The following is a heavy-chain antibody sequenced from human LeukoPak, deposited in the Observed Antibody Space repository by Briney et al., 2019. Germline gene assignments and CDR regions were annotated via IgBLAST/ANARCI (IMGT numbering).Heavy chain of an antibody. V-gene: IGHV3-30*02. CDR3: AKGEELAPNY. D-gene: IGHD6-6*01. J-gene: IGHJ4*02. Sequence: AGSLRVSCAASGFTFSGYGMHWVRQAPGKGVEWVAFIRYDGSNKYYADSVKGRFTISRDNSKNTLYLQMNSLRAEDTAVYYCAKGEELAPNYWGQGTLVTVSS. CDR2: IRYDGSNK. CDR1: GFTFSGYG.